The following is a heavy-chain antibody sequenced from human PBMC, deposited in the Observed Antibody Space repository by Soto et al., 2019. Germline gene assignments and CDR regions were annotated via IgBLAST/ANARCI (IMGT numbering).Heavy chain of an antibody. CDR2: IYYSGTT. J-gene: IGHJ4*02. CDR1: GASIRSTY. V-gene: IGHV4-59*12. CDR3: ARDDYYVGDY. Sequence: SETLSITCTVSGASIRSTYWSWIRQSPGKGLEWIGYIYYSGTTNYNPSLKSRVTISVDTSKNQFSLKLSSVTAADTAVYYCARDDYYVGDYWGQGTLVTVSS. D-gene: IGHD3-10*02.